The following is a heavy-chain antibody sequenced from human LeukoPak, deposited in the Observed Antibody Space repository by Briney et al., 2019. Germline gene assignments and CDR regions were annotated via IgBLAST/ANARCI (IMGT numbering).Heavy chain of an antibody. CDR2: ISSSSSYI. J-gene: IGHJ4*02. D-gene: IGHD6-19*01. Sequence: GGSLRLSCAASGFTFSSYSMNWVRQAPGKGLEWVSSISSSSSYIYYADSVKGRFTISRDNAKNSLYLQMNSLRAEDTAVYYCARDPEGIAVADEGGYWGQGTLVTVSS. CDR1: GFTFSSYS. V-gene: IGHV3-21*04. CDR3: ARDPEGIAVADEGGY.